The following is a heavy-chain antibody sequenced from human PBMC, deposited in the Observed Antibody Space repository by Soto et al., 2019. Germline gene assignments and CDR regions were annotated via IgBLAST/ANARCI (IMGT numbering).Heavy chain of an antibody. V-gene: IGHV1-18*01. J-gene: IGHJ6*02. D-gene: IGHD2-2*01. Sequence: PVTVSCKDSGCNFTGAVISWLRQAPGQGLAWMGWINAYNGNTIYAQKLEGRVTMTPDTSTSTAYMELRRLRSRVTDVYYYATDRVLGRPILYYFYYMAVWGRGTAVTVS. CDR3: ATDRVLGRPILYYFYYMAV. CDR2: INAYNGNT. CDR1: GCNFTGAV.